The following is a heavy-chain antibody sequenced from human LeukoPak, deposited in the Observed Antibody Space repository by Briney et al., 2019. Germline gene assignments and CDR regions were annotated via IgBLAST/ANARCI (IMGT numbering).Heavy chain of an antibody. D-gene: IGHD2-15*01. CDR3: ARGPRKLRVVVVAAIVRGSGFDP. Sequence: PSETLSLTCAVYGGSFSGYYWSWIRQPPGKGLEWIGEINHSGSTNYNPSLKSRVTISVDTSKNQFSLKLSSVTAADTAVYYCARGPRKLRVVVVAAIVRGSGFDPWGQGTLVTVSS. CDR1: GGSFSGYY. V-gene: IGHV4-34*01. J-gene: IGHJ5*02. CDR2: INHSGST.